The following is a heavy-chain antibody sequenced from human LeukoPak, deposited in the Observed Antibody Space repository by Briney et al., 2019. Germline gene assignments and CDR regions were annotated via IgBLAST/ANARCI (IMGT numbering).Heavy chain of an antibody. D-gene: IGHD3-10*01. Sequence: GGSLRLSCAASGFTFSSYAMSWVRQAPGKGLEWVSVIYSGGSTYYADSVKGRFTISRDNSKNTLYLQMNSLRAEDTAAYYCAKQVSYYYGSGSRNNWFDPWGQGTLVTVSS. CDR2: IYSGGST. J-gene: IGHJ5*02. V-gene: IGHV3-66*02. CDR3: AKQVSYYYGSGSRNNWFDP. CDR1: GFTFSSYA.